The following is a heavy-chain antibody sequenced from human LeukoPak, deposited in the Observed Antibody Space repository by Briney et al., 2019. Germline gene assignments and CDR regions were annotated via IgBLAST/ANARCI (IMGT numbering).Heavy chain of an antibody. CDR3: AKMVGSSWALFDY. CDR1: GFTFSSYL. CDR2: IKQDGSEK. J-gene: IGHJ4*02. V-gene: IGHV3-7*01. Sequence: GGSLRLSCAASGFTFSSYLMSWVRQAPGKGLEWVATIKQDGSEKYYVDSVKGRFTISRDNAKNSLYLQMNSLRAEDTAVYYCAKMVGSSWALFDYWGQGTLVTVSS. D-gene: IGHD6-13*01.